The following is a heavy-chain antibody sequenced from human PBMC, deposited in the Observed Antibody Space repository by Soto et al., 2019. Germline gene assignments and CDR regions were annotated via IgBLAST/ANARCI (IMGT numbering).Heavy chain of an antibody. D-gene: IGHD5-18*01. J-gene: IGHJ6*02. CDR1: GGSISSGGYY. Sequence: SETLSLTCTVSGGSISSGGYYWSWIRQHPGKGLEWIGYIYYSGSTYYNPSLKSRVTISVDTSKNQFSLKLSSVTAADTAVYYCARDRKEDSYGWPYYYYYYGMDVWGQGTTVTVSS. V-gene: IGHV4-31*03. CDR3: ARDRKEDSYGWPYYYYYYGMDV. CDR2: IYYSGST.